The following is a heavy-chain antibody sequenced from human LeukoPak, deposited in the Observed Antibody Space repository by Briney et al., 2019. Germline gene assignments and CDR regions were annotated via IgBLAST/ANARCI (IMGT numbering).Heavy chain of an antibody. V-gene: IGHV3-43D*03. CDR2: INWDGGNT. Sequence: GGSLRLSCAASGFTFNHYAMHWMRQRPGKGLEWVSLINWDGGNTYYADSVKGRFTISRDNSQSSLYLQMNSLRPEDTALYFCVKDWSSSGWTRNSGAGDYWGQGTLVTVSS. CDR3: VKDWSSSGWTRNSGAGDY. CDR1: GFTFNHYA. J-gene: IGHJ4*02. D-gene: IGHD6-19*01.